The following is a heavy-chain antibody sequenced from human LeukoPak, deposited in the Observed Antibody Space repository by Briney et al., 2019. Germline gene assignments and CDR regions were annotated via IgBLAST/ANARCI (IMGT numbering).Heavy chain of an antibody. CDR2: INPNSGGT. CDR1: XYTFTGXX. Sequence: VKVSCXXXXYTFTGXXMHWVRQAPGQGLEWMGWINPNSGGTNYAQKFQGTVTMTRDTSISTAYMELSRLRSDDTAVYYCARDVPRYCSGDSCYSEYIDYWGQGTLVTVSS. V-gene: IGHV1-2*02. CDR3: ARDVPRYCSGDSCYSEYIDY. J-gene: IGHJ4*02. D-gene: IGHD2-15*01.